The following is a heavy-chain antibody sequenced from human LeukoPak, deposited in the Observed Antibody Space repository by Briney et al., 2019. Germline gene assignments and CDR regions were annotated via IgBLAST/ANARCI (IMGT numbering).Heavy chain of an antibody. V-gene: IGHV1-18*01. CDR1: GYTFTSYG. Sequence: ASVKVSCKASGYTFTSYGISWVRQAPGQGLEWMGWISAYNGNTNYAQKLQGRVTMTTDTSTSTAYMELRSLRSDDTAVYYCARVTDYGGNSGLAFADYWGQGTLVTVSS. J-gene: IGHJ4*02. CDR2: ISAYNGNT. D-gene: IGHD4-23*01. CDR3: ARVTDYGGNSGLAFADY.